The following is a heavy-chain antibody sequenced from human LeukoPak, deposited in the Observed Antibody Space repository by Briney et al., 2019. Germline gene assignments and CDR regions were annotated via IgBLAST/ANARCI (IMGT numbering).Heavy chain of an antibody. J-gene: IGHJ6*02. Sequence: SETLSLTCTVHGGSSSGYFWSWIRQAPRKGLEWIGEIRHVGTTNFNPSLQSRVTLSVDTSKRQFSLNLTSVTAADTAVYYCAGGLSGYCPTTTCSFWGEGTSVTVSS. CDR1: GGSSSGYF. CDR3: AGGLSGYCPTTTCSF. CDR2: IRHVGTT. D-gene: IGHD2-2*01. V-gene: IGHV4-34*01.